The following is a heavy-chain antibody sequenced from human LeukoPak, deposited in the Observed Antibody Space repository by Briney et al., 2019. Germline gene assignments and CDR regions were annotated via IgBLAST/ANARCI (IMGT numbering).Heavy chain of an antibody. CDR2: TYYRSKWFN. J-gene: IGHJ4*02. CDR1: GDSVSSNSAL. Sequence: SQTLSLTCAISGDSVSSNSALWNWIRQSPSRGLEWLGRTYYRSKWFNDYAPSVRSRITISPDTSKHQFSLQLNSVTPEGTAVYYCVRGFRGNSNMVIFDSWGQGTLATVSS. CDR3: VRGFRGNSNMVIFDS. V-gene: IGHV6-1*01. D-gene: IGHD3-10*01.